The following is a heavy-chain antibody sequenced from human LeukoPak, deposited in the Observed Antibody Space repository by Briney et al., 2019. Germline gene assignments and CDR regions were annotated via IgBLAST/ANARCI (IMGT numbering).Heavy chain of an antibody. CDR1: GGSISSSSAY. Sequence: PSETLSLTCTVSGGSISSSSAYWVWIRQPPGKGLEWIGSIYYSKNTYYNPSLKSRVTISADTSKNQFSLTLGSVSATDTAVYYCVSPRAFSYGYFDYSGQGTLVTVSS. J-gene: IGHJ4*02. D-gene: IGHD5-18*01. CDR2: IYYSKNT. CDR3: VSPRAFSYGYFDY. V-gene: IGHV4-39*01.